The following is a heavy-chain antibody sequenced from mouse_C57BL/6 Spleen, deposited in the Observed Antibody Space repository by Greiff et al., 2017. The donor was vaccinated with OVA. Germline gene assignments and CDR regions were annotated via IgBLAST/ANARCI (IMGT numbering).Heavy chain of an antibody. CDR1: GYTFTDYE. D-gene: IGHD1-1*01. CDR3: TRSSTSYEDDGDY. CDR2: IDPETGGT. J-gene: IGHJ2*01. V-gene: IGHV1-15*01. Sequence: VQLQQSGAELVRPGASVTLSCKASGYTFTDYEMHWVKQTPVHGLEWIGAIDPETGGTAYNQKFQGKAILTADKSSSTAYMELRSLTSEDSAVYYGTRSSTSYEDDGDYWGQGTTLTVSS.